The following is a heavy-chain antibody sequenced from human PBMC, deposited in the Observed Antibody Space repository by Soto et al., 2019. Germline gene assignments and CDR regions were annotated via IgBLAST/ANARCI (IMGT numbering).Heavy chain of an antibody. CDR1: GFTFSSYG. Sequence: QVQLVESGGGVVQPGRSLRLSCAASGFTFSSYGMHWVRQAPGKGLEWVAVISYDGSNKYYADSVKGRFTISRDNSKNQLYLQMNSLRDEDTAVYYCAKDRGWLAERYYYGMDVWGQGTTVTVSS. V-gene: IGHV3-30*18. J-gene: IGHJ6*02. CDR2: ISYDGSNK. CDR3: AKDRGWLAERYYYGMDV. D-gene: IGHD6-19*01.